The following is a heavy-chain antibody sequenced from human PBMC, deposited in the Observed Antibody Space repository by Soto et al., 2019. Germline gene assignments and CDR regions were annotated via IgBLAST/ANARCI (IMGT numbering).Heavy chain of an antibody. J-gene: IGHJ3*02. D-gene: IGHD5-18*01. CDR1: GYTFTGYY. CDR3: ASLDTAMGPHDAFDI. CDR2: INPNSGGT. V-gene: IGHV1-2*04. Sequence: ASVKVSCKASGYTFTGYYMHWVRQAPGQGLEWMGWINPNSGGTNYAQKFQGWVTMTTDTSISTAYMELRSLRSEDTAVYYCASLDTAMGPHDAFDIWGQGTMVTVSS.